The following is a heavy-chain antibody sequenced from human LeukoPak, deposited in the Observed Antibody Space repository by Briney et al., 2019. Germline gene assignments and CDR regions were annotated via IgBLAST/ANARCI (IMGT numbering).Heavy chain of an antibody. Sequence: GGSLRLSRTASGFTFSTYWMSWVRQAPGKGLEWVANIKKDGSEKYYVDSVKGRFTISRDNTKNSLYLQMNSLRAEDTAVYYCARVIREYSSSSGMGYWGQGTLVTVSS. D-gene: IGHD6-6*01. CDR1: GFTFSTYW. J-gene: IGHJ4*02. CDR2: IKKDGSEK. V-gene: IGHV3-7*03. CDR3: ARVIREYSSSSGMGY.